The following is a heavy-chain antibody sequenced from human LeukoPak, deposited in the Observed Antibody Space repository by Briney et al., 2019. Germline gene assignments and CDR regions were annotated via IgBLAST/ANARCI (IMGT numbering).Heavy chain of an antibody. CDR1: GGSISSYY. CDR3: ARDLGSGSQPDAFDI. Sequence: KPSETLSLTCTVSGGSISSYYWSWIRQPPGKGLEWIGYIYYSGSTNYNPSLKSRVTISVDTSKNQFSLKLSSVTAADTAVYYCARDLGSGSQPDAFDIWGQGTMVTVSS. D-gene: IGHD3-10*02. V-gene: IGHV4-59*01. J-gene: IGHJ3*02. CDR2: IYYSGST.